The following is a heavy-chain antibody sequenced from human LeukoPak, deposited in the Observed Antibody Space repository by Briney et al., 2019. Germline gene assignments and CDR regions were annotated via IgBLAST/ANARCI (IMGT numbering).Heavy chain of an antibody. V-gene: IGHV4-59*08. CDR3: ARGPSYTAMDY. Sequence: SETLSLTCTVSGGSISSYYWSWIRQPPGKGLEWIGYIYYSRSTNYNPSLKSRVTISVDTSKNQFSLKLSSVTAADTAVYYCARGPSYTAMDYWGQGTLVTVSS. J-gene: IGHJ4*02. D-gene: IGHD5-18*01. CDR2: IYYSRST. CDR1: GGSISSYY.